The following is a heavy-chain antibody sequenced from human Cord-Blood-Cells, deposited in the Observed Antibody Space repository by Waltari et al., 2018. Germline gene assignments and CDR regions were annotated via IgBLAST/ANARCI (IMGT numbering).Heavy chain of an antibody. D-gene: IGHD3-22*01. J-gene: IGHJ3*02. V-gene: IGHV4-39*01. CDR3: ATTMTPYDAFDI. Sequence: QLQLQESGPGLVKPSETLSLTCTVSGGSISSSSYYWGWIRQPPGKGLEWIGSIYYSGSTYYNPSLKSRVTISVDTSKNQFSLKLSSVTAADTAVYYCATTMTPYDAFDIWGQGTMVTVSS. CDR2: IYYSGST. CDR1: GGSISSSSYY.